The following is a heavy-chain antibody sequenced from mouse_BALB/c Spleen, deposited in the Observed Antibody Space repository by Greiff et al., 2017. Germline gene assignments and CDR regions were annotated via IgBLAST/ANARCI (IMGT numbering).Heavy chain of an antibody. CDR3: ARPSYYGDRAY. V-gene: IGHV1S135*01. Sequence: VQLQQSGPELGKPGASVKISCKASGYSFTGYNMYWVKQSPRKSLEWIGYIDPYNGGTSYNQKSKGKATLTVDKSSSTAYMHLNSLTSEDAAIYYCARPSYYGDRAYWGQGTLVTVSA. D-gene: IGHD2-13*01. CDR1: GYSFTGYN. J-gene: IGHJ3*01. CDR2: IDPYNGGT.